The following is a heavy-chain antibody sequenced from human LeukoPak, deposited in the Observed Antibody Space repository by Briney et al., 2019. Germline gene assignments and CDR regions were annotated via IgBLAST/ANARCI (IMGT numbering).Heavy chain of an antibody. CDR2: ISYDGSNK. CDR3: AKDLYYYDSSGYPTDYYYGMDV. D-gene: IGHD3-22*01. Sequence: GGSLRLSCAASGFTFSSYGMHWVRQAPGKGLEWVAVISYDGSNKYYADSVKGRFTISRDNSKNTLYLQMNSLRAEDTAVYYCAKDLYYYDSSGYPTDYYYGMDVWGQGTTVTVSS. CDR1: GFTFSSYG. V-gene: IGHV3-30*18. J-gene: IGHJ6*02.